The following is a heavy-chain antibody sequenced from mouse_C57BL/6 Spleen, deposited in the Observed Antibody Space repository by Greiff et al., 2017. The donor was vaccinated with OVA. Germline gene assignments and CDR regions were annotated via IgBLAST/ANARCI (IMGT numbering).Heavy chain of an antibody. Sequence: EVMLVESGGGLVKPGGSLKLSCAASGFTFSSYAMSWVRQTPEKRLEWVATISDGGSYTYYPDNVKGRFTISRDNAKNNLYLQMSHLKSEDTAMYYCARDPGTGFAYWGQGTLVTVSA. CDR1: GFTFSSYA. D-gene: IGHD4-1*01. V-gene: IGHV5-4*01. J-gene: IGHJ3*01. CDR2: ISDGGSYT. CDR3: ARDPGTGFAY.